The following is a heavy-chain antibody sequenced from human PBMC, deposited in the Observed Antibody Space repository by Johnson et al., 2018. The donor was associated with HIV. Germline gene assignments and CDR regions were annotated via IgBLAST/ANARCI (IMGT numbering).Heavy chain of an antibody. J-gene: IGHJ3*02. CDR3: ARGFCSNGVCSSLLGFDAFDI. Sequence: VQLVESGGGVVQPGRSLRLSCAASGFIFSDYYMSWIRQAPGKWLEWVSYITSSGRTTYYADSVKGRFTISRDQSKNMVYLQMNSLGAEDTAVYFCARGFCSNGVCSSLLGFDAFDIWGQGTTVTVSS. D-gene: IGHD2-8*01. CDR1: GFIFSDYY. CDR2: ITSSGRTT. V-gene: IGHV3-11*04.